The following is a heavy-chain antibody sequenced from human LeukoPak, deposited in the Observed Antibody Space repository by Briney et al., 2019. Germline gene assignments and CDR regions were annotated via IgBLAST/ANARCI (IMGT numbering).Heavy chain of an antibody. CDR2: FYVGGAT. V-gene: IGHV3-53*01. CDR1: GGSITQTNY. D-gene: IGHD5-24*01. Sequence: GTLSLTCGVSGGSITQTNYWTWVRQPPGKGLEWVSVFYVGGATYYADSVKGRFTISRDNSENTLYLQMNSLRAEDTAVYYCARGDGYNFFDYWGQGTLVTVSS. CDR3: ARGDGYNFFDY. J-gene: IGHJ4*02.